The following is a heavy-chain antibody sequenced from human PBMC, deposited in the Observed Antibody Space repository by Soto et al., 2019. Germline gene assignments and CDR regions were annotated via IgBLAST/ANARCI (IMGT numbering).Heavy chain of an antibody. CDR2: IYYSGST. J-gene: IGHJ6*02. V-gene: IGHV4-61*01. CDR1: GGSVSSGSYY. Sequence: QVQLQESGPGLVKPSETLSLTCTVSGGSVSSGSYYWSWIRQPPGKGLEWIGYIYYSGSTNYNPSLKSRVTISVDTSKNQFSLKLSSVIAADTAVYYCARESDYYYYGMDVWGQGTTVTVSS. CDR3: ARESDYYYYGMDV.